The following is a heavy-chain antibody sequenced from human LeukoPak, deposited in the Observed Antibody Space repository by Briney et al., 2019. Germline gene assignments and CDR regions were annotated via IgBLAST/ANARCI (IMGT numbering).Heavy chain of an antibody. J-gene: IGHJ3*02. Sequence: PGGSLRLSCAASGFTFSSYSMNWVRQAPGKGLEWVSVISGGSGSKFYADSVKGRFTVSRDNSKNTLYLQMDSLRADDTAVYYCAKVQVGALVDALDIWGPGTMVTVSS. D-gene: IGHD1-26*01. CDR1: GFTFSSYS. CDR3: AKVQVGALVDALDI. V-gene: IGHV3-23*01. CDR2: ISGGSGSK.